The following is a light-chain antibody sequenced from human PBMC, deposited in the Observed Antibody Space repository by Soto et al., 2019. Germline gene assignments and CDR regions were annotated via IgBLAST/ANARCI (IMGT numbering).Light chain of an antibody. CDR3: HHYCRSPIFT. CDR2: AAS. J-gene: IGKJ3*01. CDR1: QSVASNR. Sequence: EVVLTQSPGTLSLSAGERATLSCRASQSVASNRLAWYQQKPGQAPRLLIYAASTKAAGIPDRFSGSGSGTDFTLTISRLEPEDFGVGFCHHYCRSPIFTFGPGTTVDIK. V-gene: IGKV3-20*01.